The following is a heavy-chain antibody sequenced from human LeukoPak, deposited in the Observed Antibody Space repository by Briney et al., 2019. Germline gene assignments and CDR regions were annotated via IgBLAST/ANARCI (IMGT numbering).Heavy chain of an antibody. J-gene: IGHJ6*03. V-gene: IGHV3-21*01. CDR1: GFTFSSYS. D-gene: IGHD2-2*01. Sequence: SGGSLRLSCAASGFTFSSYSMNWVRQAPGKGLEWVSSISSSSSYIYYADSVKGRFTISRDNAKNSLYLQMNSLRAEDTAVYYCARYCSSTSCRNYYYYYMDVWGKGTTVTVSS. CDR3: ARYCSSTSCRNYYYYYMDV. CDR2: ISSSSSYI.